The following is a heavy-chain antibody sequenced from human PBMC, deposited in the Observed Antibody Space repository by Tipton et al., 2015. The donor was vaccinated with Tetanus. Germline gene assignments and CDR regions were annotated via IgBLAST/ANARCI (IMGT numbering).Heavy chain of an antibody. V-gene: IGHV4-30-2*01. CDR2: IYHSGST. Sequence: TLSLTCTVSGGSVSSGSYYWSWIRQPPGKGLEWIGYIYHSGSTYYNPSLKSRVTISVDRSKNQFSLKLSSVTAADTAVYYCARESPSPNWGQGTLVTVSS. CDR3: ARESPSPN. CDR1: GGSVSSGSYY. J-gene: IGHJ4*02.